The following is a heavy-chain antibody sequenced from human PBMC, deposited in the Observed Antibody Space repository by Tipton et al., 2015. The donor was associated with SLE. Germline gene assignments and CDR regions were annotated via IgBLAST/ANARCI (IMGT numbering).Heavy chain of an antibody. CDR3: AKDPLIWSFSGYFDY. D-gene: IGHD3-10*01. CDR1: GFTFSSYG. J-gene: IGHJ4*02. Sequence: QVQLVQSGGGVVQPGGSLRLSCVVSGFTFSSYGIHWVRQAPGKGLEWVAFIRYDGKTQYFADSVKGRFTISRDNAKNTVSLQMDSLRNEDTAIYYCAKDPLIWSFSGYFDYCGQGTLVTVSS. V-gene: IGHV3-30*02. CDR2: IRYDGKTQ.